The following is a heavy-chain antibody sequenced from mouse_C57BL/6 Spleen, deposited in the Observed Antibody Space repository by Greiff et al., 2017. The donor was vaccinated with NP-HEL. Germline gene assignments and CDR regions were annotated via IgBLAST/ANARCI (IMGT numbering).Heavy chain of an antibody. V-gene: IGHV1-61*01. J-gene: IGHJ2*01. D-gene: IGHD3-3*01. CDR1: GYTFTSYW. CDR2: IYPSDSET. Sequence: QVQLKQPGAELVRPGSLVKLSCKASGYTFTSYWMDWVKQRPGQGLEWIGNIYPSDSETHYNQKFKDKATLTVDKSSSTAYMQLSSLTSEDSAVYYCARAGGLGDYWGQGTTLTVSS. CDR3: ARAGGLGDY.